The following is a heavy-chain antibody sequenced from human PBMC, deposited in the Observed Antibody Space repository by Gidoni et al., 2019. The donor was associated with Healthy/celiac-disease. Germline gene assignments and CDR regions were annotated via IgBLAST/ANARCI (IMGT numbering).Heavy chain of an antibody. D-gene: IGHD3-3*01. CDR3: ARGYYDFWSGYFGGYAFDI. Sequence: QVQLQESGPGLVKPSETLSLTCTVSGGSISSYYWSWIRQPPGKGLEWIGYIYYSGSTNYNPSLKSRVTISVDTSKNQFSLKLSSVTAADTAVYYCARGYYDFWSGYFGGYAFDIWGQGTMVTVSS. V-gene: IGHV4-59*01. CDR1: GGSISSYY. J-gene: IGHJ3*02. CDR2: IYYSGST.